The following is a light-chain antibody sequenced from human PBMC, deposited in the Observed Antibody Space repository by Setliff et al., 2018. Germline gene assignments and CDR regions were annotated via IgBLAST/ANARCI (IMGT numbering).Light chain of an antibody. J-gene: IGLJ1*01. CDR3: CSYAGGSAFA. V-gene: IGLV2-23*02. Sequence: QSALTQPASVSGSPGQSITISCTGTSRDVGYYNLVSWYQQHPGKAPKVILYDFKTRPSGVSDRFSGSKSGNTASLTISGLQAEDEADYYSCSYAGGSAFAFGTGTKVTVL. CDR2: DFK. CDR1: SRDVGYYNL.